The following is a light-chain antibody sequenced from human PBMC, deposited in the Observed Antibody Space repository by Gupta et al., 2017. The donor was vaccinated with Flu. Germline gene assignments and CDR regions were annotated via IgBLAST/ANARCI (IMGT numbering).Light chain of an antibody. J-gene: IGLJ3*02. CDR1: TGAVTSGNY. CDR3: LLSSSCDRWV. Sequence: VVPPAPSLTVSPGGTVTLTCGSSTGAVTSGNYPYWFQPKPGQAPRLLIYDTSNKPAWPPACFSVSIPGVTAALTLSEASQEEDAEYYALLSSSCDRWVFGGGTKLTVL. CDR2: DTS. V-gene: IGLV7-46*01.